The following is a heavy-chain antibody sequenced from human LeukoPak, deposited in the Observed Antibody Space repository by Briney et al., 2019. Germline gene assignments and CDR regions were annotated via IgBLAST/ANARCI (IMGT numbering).Heavy chain of an antibody. J-gene: IGHJ4*02. D-gene: IGHD3-3*01. CDR3: ARVYYDFWSGYYTGYFDY. CDR1: GYTFTSYY. Sequence: ASVKVSCKASGYTFTSYYMHWVRQAPGQGLEWMGIINPSGGSTSYAQKFQGRVTMTRDTSTSTVYMELSSLRSEDTAVYYCARVYYDFWSGYYTGYFDYWGQGTLVTVSS. V-gene: IGHV1-46*01. CDR2: INPSGGST.